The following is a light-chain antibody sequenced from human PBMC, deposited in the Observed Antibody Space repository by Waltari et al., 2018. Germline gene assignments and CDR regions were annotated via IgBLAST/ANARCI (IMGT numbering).Light chain of an antibody. CDR1: QSLSSN. V-gene: IGKV3-15*01. CDR3: QQYENWPLT. J-gene: IGKJ4*01. Sequence: EILMTQSPATLSVSPGERATLSCRASQSLSSNLAWYQQKPPQAPRLLIYGASTRATGIPARFSGSGSGTEFTLTISSLQSEDIALYYCQQYENWPLTFGGGTKVDIK. CDR2: GAS.